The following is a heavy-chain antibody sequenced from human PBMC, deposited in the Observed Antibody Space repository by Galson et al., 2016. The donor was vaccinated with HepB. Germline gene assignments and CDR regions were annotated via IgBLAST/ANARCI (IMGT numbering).Heavy chain of an antibody. CDR3: ARYPTSSGLDD. D-gene: IGHD6-6*01. V-gene: IGHV4-31*03. J-gene: IGHJ4*02. CDR2: IYTSGST. Sequence: TLSLTCTVSGDSISSGHHYWAWIRQHPGKGLEWIGYIYTSGSTYYSPSLRFRVSISVDTSKNQFSLRLSSVTAADTAVYYCARYPTSSGLDDWGQGTLVTVST. CDR1: GDSISSGHHY.